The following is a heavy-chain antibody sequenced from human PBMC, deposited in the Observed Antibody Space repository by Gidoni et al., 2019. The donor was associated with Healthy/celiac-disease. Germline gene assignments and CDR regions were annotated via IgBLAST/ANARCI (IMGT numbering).Heavy chain of an antibody. CDR3: AKDLHYYDSSGDYGY. V-gene: IGHV3-23*01. CDR1: GFTFSSYA. CDR2: ISGSGGST. Sequence: EVQLLESGGGLVQHGGSLRCSCAAPGFTFSSYAMSWARQAPGKGLEWVSAISGSGGSTYYADSVKGRFTISRDNSKNTLDLQMNSLRAEDTYVYYCAKDLHYYDSSGDYGYWGQGTLVTVSS. D-gene: IGHD3-22*01. J-gene: IGHJ4*02.